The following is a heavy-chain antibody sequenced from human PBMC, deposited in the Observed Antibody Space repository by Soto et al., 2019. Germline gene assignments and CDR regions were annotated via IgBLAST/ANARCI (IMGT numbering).Heavy chain of an antibody. J-gene: IGHJ4*02. CDR2: IHQGGNT. CDR3: ARDLHYYDSIGFHWEAPFDF. V-gene: IGHV4-38-2*02. CDR1: GYSISSVYS. D-gene: IGHD3-22*01. Sequence: PSETLSLTCAVSGYSISSVYSWGCIRQTPGRGLEWIGSIHQGGNTYYNPSLKSRVTITVDTSKNQFSLKLSSVTAADTAVYFCARDLHYYDSIGFHWEAPFDFWGQGTQVTVSS.